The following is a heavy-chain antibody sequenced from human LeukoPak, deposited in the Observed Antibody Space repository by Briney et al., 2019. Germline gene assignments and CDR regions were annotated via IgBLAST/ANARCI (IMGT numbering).Heavy chain of an antibody. CDR1: GYTFTGYY. CDR2: INPNSGGT. Sequence: ASVKVSCQASGYTFTGYYMHWVRQAPGQGLEWMGWINPNSGGTNYAQKFQGRVTMTRDTSISTAYMELSRLRSDDTAVYYCGISGYSYGSAFDIWGQGTMVTVSS. J-gene: IGHJ3*02. V-gene: IGHV1-2*02. D-gene: IGHD5-18*01. CDR3: GISGYSYGSAFDI.